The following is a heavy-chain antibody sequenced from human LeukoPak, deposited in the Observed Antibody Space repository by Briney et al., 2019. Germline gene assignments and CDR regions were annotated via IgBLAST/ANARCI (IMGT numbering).Heavy chain of an antibody. CDR3: ARVSSSSLGDAFDI. Sequence: PGGSLRLSCAASRFTFSTYAMSWVRQAPGKGLEWVSTIADSGGSTYYADSVKGRFTISRDNSKNTLYLQMNSLRAEDTAVYYCARVSSSSLGDAFDIWGQGTMVTVSS. D-gene: IGHD6-6*01. CDR1: RFTFSTYA. CDR2: IADSGGST. V-gene: IGHV3-23*01. J-gene: IGHJ3*02.